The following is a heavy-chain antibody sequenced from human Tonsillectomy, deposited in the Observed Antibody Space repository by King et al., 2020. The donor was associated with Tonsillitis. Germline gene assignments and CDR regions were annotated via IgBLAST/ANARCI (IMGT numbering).Heavy chain of an antibody. V-gene: IGHV3-9*01. CDR2: ISWNSATT. Sequence: DVQLVESGGGLVQPGRSLRLSCAASGFTFDEYAMHWVRQAPGKGLEWVSGISWNSATTGYADSVKGRFIISRDNSKNSLYLQMNTLRAEDTALYYCAKDNYDFWSGSALDYWGQGTLVTVSS. CDR3: AKDNYDFWSGSALDY. J-gene: IGHJ4*02. CDR1: GFTFDEYA. D-gene: IGHD3-3*01.